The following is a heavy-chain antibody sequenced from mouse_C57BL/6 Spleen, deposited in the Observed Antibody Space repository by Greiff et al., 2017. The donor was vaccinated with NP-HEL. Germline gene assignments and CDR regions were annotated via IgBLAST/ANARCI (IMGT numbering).Heavy chain of an antibody. Sequence: QVQLQQPGAELVKPGASVKLSCKASGYTFTSYWMHWVKQRPGQGLEWIGMIHPNSGSTNYNEKFKSKATLTVDKSSSTAYMQLSSLTSEDAAVYDCAREGTTVDFDYWGQGTTLTVSS. D-gene: IGHD1-1*01. CDR1: GYTFTSYW. CDR2: IHPNSGST. CDR3: AREGTTVDFDY. J-gene: IGHJ2*01. V-gene: IGHV1-64*01.